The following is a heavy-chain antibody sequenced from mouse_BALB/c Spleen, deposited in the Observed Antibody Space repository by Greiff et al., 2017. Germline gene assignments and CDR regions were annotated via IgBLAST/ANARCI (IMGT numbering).Heavy chain of an antibody. D-gene: IGHD2-1*01. V-gene: IGHV2-6-7*01. CDR1: GFSLTGYG. CDR2: IWGDGST. CDR3: ARGDYGNPYAMDY. Sequence: VQLQQSGPGLVAPSQSLSITCTVSGFSLTGYGVNWVRQPPGKGLEWLGMIWGDGSTDYNSALKSRLSISKDNSKSQVFLKMNSLQTDDTARYYCARGDYGNPYAMDYWGQGTSVTVSS. J-gene: IGHJ4*01.